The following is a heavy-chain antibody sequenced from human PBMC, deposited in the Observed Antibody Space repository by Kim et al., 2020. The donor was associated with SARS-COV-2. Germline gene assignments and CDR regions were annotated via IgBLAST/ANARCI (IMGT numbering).Heavy chain of an antibody. CDR1: GGTFSSYA. J-gene: IGHJ4*02. CDR3: ARISVGRQYYYDSSGYPPDY. CDR2: IIPIFGTA. D-gene: IGHD3-22*01. Sequence: SVKVSCKASGGTFSSYAISWVRQAPGQGLEWMGGIIPIFGTANYAQKFQGRVTITADESTSTAYMELSSLRSEDTAVYYCARISVGRQYYYDSSGYPPDYWGQGTLVTVSS. V-gene: IGHV1-69*13.